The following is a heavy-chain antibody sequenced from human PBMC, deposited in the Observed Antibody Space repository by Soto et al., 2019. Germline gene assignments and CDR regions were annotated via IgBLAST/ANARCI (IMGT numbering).Heavy chain of an antibody. V-gene: IGHV1-69*01. CDR2: TLPMFATA. CDR3: ARGLFGQQWLVGFDT. D-gene: IGHD6-19*01. Sequence: QVHLVPSGAEVKKPGSSVKVSCKASGGSFSNYIFAWVRQAPGQGLEWMGGTLPMFATAQYAQKLQGRVTITADESTSTVYMDLTSLTSDDTAVYYCARGLFGQQWLVGFDTWGQGTLVTVSS. J-gene: IGHJ4*02. CDR1: GGSFSNYI.